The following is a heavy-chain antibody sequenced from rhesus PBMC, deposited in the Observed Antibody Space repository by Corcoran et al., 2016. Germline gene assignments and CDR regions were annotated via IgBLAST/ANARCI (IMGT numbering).Heavy chain of an antibody. Sequence: QLQLQESGPGLVKPSETLSLTCAVSGGSISSNYWSWIRQPPGKGLEWIGRISDSGGSTDYNPSLKSRVTISTDTSKNQFSLKLSSVTAADTAVYYCARDGQYCTGSGCYLYFDYWGQGVLVTVSS. CDR3: ARDGQYCTGSGCYLYFDY. CDR2: ISDSGGST. CDR1: GGSISSNY. J-gene: IGHJ4*01. V-gene: IGHV4-173*01. D-gene: IGHD2-21*01.